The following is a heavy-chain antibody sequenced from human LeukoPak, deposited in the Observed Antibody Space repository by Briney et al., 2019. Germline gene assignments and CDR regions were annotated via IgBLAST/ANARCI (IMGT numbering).Heavy chain of an antibody. CDR1: GYTFTGYY. CDR3: ARAPMIVVVFPPRLDF. CDR2: INPNTGGT. Sequence: ASAKVSCKTSGYTFTGYYMHRVRQAPGQGLEWMGWINPNTGGTNYAQNFQGRVTMTSDTSISTAYMELSSLRSDDTAMYYCARAPMIVVVFPPRLDFWGQGTLVTVSS. J-gene: IGHJ4*02. V-gene: IGHV1-2*02. D-gene: IGHD3-22*01.